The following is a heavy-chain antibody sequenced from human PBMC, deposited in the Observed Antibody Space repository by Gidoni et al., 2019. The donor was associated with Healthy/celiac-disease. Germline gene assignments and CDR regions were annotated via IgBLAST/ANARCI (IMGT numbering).Heavy chain of an antibody. Sequence: QLQLQESGPGLVKPSETLSLTCTVSGGSISSSPYYWDWIRQPPGKGLEWIGSIYYSGSTYYNPSLKSRVTISVDTSKNQFSLKLSSVTAADTAVYYCARSVGLASPPGGYWGQGSLVIVSS. V-gene: IGHV4-39*07. CDR3: ARSVGLASPPGGY. J-gene: IGHJ4*02. CDR1: GGSISSSPYY. D-gene: IGHD1-26*01. CDR2: IYYSGST.